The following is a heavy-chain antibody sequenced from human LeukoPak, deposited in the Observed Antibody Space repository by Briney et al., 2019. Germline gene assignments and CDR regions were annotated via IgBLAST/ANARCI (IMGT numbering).Heavy chain of an antibody. CDR2: ISSSSSYI. Sequence: GGSLRLSCAASGFTFSSYSMNWVRQAPGKGLEWVSSISSSSSYIYYADSVKGRFTISRDNAKNSLYLQANSLRAEDTAVYYCARDGFSSSWYSILWGQGTLVTVST. D-gene: IGHD6-13*01. V-gene: IGHV3-21*01. J-gene: IGHJ4*02. CDR1: GFTFSSYS. CDR3: ARDGFSSSWYSIL.